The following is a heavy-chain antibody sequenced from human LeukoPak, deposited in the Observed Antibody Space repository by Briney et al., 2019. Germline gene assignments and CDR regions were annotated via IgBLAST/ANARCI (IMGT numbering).Heavy chain of an antibody. CDR1: GYTFTSYD. Sequence: ASVKVSCKXSGYTFTSYDINWVRQATGQGLEWMGWMNTNSGNTGYAQKFQGRVTITRNPSISTAYMELSSLRSEDTAVYYCARVASGAFDIWGQGTMVTVSP. CDR2: MNTNSGNT. CDR3: ARVASGAFDI. J-gene: IGHJ3*02. V-gene: IGHV1-8*03. D-gene: IGHD2-15*01.